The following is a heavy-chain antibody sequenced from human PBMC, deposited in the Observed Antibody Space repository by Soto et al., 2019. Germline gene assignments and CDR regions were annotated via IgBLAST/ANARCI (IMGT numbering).Heavy chain of an antibody. D-gene: IGHD2-2*01. CDR1: GFTFSSYG. V-gene: IGHV3-30*18. J-gene: IGHJ4*02. CDR2: ISYDGSNK. CDR3: ANDYCSSTSCYAGGLLGLLDY. Sequence: QVQLVESGGGVVQPGRSLRLSCAASGFTFSSYGMHWVRQAPGKGLEWVAVISYDGSNKYYADSVKGRFTISRDNSKNTLYLQMNSLRAEDTDVYYCANDYCSSTSCYAGGLLGLLDYWGQGTMVTVSS.